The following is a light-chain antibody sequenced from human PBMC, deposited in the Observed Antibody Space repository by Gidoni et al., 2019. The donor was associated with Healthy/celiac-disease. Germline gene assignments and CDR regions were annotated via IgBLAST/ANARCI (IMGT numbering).Light chain of an antibody. V-gene: IGKV1-33*01. CDR3: QQYDNLPSIT. CDR1: QDISNY. J-gene: IGKJ5*01. CDR2: DAA. Sequence: DIQMTQSPSSLSASVGDRVTITCQASQDISNYLNWYQQKPGKAPKLLIYDAANFETGVPSRCSGSGSGTDFTFTISSLQPEDIATYYCQQYDNLPSITFXQXTRLEIK.